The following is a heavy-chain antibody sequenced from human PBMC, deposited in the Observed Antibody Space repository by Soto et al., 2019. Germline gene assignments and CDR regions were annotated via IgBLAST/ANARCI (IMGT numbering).Heavy chain of an antibody. CDR2: TSSAGSTI. Sequence: GGSLRLSCEASGFTFSDYGMNWVRQAPGKGLEWISYTSSAGSTIYYADSVRGRFTISRDNARNSLYLQMSSLRDGDTAAYYCARGGLYYSYGMDVWGQGTTVTVSS. CDR3: ARGGLYYSYGMDV. J-gene: IGHJ6*02. D-gene: IGHD1-26*01. CDR1: GFTFSDYG. V-gene: IGHV3-48*02.